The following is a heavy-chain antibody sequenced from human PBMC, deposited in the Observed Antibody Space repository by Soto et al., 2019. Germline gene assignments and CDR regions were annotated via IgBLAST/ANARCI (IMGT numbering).Heavy chain of an antibody. D-gene: IGHD6-6*01. V-gene: IGHV1-18*01. J-gene: IGHJ4*02. CDR2: ISAYNGNT. CDR1: GYTFTSYG. Sequence: ASVKVSCKASGYTFTSYGISWVRQAPGQGLEWMGWISAYNGNTNYAQKLQGRVTMTTDTSTSTAYMELRSLRSDDTAVYYCARVPNVIAARIPTPSPDYWGQGTLVTVSS. CDR3: ARVPNVIAARIPTPSPDY.